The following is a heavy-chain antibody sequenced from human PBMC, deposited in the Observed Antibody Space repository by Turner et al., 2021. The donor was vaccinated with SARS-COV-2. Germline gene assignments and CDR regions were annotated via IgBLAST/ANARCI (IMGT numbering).Heavy chain of an antibody. D-gene: IGHD5-18*01. Sequence: QLKLLESGPGLVKPSETLSLTCTVSGGSISSSSYYWGWIRQPPGKGLEWIGNIYYSGSTYYNPSLKSRVTISVDTSKNQFSLKLSSVTAADTAVFYCARQVRGYSYAFSFDYWGQGTLVTVSS. J-gene: IGHJ4*02. CDR2: IYYSGST. V-gene: IGHV4-39*01. CDR3: ARQVRGYSYAFSFDY. CDR1: GGSISSSSYY.